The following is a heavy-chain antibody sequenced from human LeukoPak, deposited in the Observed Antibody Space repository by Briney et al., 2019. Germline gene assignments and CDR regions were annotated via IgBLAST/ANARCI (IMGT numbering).Heavy chain of an antibody. J-gene: IGHJ4*02. Sequence: SETLSLTCTVSGGSISSYYWSWIRQHPGKGLEWIGYIYYSGSTYYNPSLKSRVTISVDTSKNQFSLKLSSVTAADTAVYYCARAHSYKKYYYDSSGYLYYFDYWGQGTLVTVSS. CDR2: IYYSGST. D-gene: IGHD3-22*01. CDR1: GGSISSYY. CDR3: ARAHSYKKYYYDSSGYLYYFDY. V-gene: IGHV4-59*06.